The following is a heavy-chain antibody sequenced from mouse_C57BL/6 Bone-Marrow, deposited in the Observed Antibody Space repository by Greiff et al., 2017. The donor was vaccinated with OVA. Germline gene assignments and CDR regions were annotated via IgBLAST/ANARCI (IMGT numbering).Heavy chain of an antibody. Sequence: EVQLQQSGGGLVQPGGSMKLSCVASGFTFSNYWMNWVRQSPEKGLEWVAQIRLKSDNYATHYAESVKGRFTISRDDSKSSVYLQMNNLRAEDTGIYYCPMITKYFDVWGTGTTVTVSS. CDR1: GFTFSNYW. CDR3: PMITKYFDV. CDR2: IRLKSDNYAT. D-gene: IGHD2-4*01. J-gene: IGHJ1*03. V-gene: IGHV6-3*01.